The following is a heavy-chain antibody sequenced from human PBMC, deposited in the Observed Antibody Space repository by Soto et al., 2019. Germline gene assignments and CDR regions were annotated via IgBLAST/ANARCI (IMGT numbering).Heavy chain of an antibody. CDR1: GASISSIGYS. D-gene: IGHD4-17*01. Sequence: QVQLQESGPGLVKPSQTLSLPCTVSGASISSIGYSWSWVRQHPGKGLEWIGYIYASGNTYYNPSLTSRGTISRDTSKNQFSLKLSSVTAADTSVYYCASAPFDYGGNSLDYWGQGTLVPVSS. V-gene: IGHV4-31*03. J-gene: IGHJ4*02. CDR2: IYASGNT. CDR3: ASAPFDYGGNSLDY.